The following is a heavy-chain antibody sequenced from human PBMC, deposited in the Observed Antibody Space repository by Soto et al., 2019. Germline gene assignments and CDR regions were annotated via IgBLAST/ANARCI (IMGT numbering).Heavy chain of an antibody. CDR1: GFTVTANY. J-gene: IGHJ4*02. Sequence: EVQVVESGGGLIQPGGSLRLSCEVSGFTVTANYMSWVRQAPGKGLEWVSVIYGGGSTYYIDSVKGRFSISRDISKNTLYLQMNSLRAEDTAVYYCPGYGYWGQGTLVTVSS. D-gene: IGHD5-12*01. CDR2: IYGGGST. CDR3: PGYGY. V-gene: IGHV3-53*01.